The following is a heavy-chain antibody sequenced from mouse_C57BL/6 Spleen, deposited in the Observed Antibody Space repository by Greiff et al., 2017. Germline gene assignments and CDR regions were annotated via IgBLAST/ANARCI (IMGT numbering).Heavy chain of an antibody. CDR1: GYTFTDYN. Sequence: VQLQQSGPELVKPGASVKIPCKASGYTFTDYNMDWVKQSHGKSLEWIGDINPNNGGTIYNEKFKGKATLTVDKSSSTAYIELRSLTSEDTAVYYCGRGDYGRDWYFDVWGTGTTVTVAS. CDR3: GRGDYGRDWYFDV. CDR2: INPNNGGT. V-gene: IGHV1-18*01. D-gene: IGHD1-1*01. J-gene: IGHJ1*03.